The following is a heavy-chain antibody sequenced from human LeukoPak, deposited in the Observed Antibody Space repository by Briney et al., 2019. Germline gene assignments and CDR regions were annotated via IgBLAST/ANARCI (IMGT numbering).Heavy chain of an antibody. D-gene: IGHD2-2*01. Sequence: PSETLSLTCTVSGGSISSYYWSWIRQPPGKGLAWIGYIYYSGSTNYNPSLKSRVTISVDTSKNQFSLKLSSVTAADTAVYYCARGGVPNNWFDPWGQGTLVTVSS. CDR3: ARGGVPNNWFDP. CDR2: IYYSGST. J-gene: IGHJ5*02. V-gene: IGHV4-59*01. CDR1: GGSISSYY.